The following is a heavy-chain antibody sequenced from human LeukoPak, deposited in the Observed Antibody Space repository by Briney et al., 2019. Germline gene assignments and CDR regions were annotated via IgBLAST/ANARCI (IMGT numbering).Heavy chain of an antibody. V-gene: IGHV3-49*03. J-gene: IGHJ4*02. CDR3: TRLDSSGYYSDY. CDR2: IRSKAYGGTT. CDR1: GFTFSDYY. D-gene: IGHD3-22*01. Sequence: GGSLRLSCAASGFTFSDYYMSWIRQAPGKGLEWVGFIRSKAYGGTTEYAASVKGRFTISRDDSKSIAYLQMNSLKTEDTAVYYCTRLDSSGYYSDYWGQGTLVTVSS.